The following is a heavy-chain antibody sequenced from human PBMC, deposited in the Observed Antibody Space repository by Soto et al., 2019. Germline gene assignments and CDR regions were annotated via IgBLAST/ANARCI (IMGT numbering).Heavy chain of an antibody. Sequence: EVQLLESGGGLVQPGGSLRLSCAASGFTFSNYAMSWVRQAPGKGLEWVSGITGSGDKTYYADSVKGRFTISRDNSENTLYLQMNSLRVEDTAEYYCAKVLMRILRGNFDYWGQGTQVTVSS. V-gene: IGHV3-23*01. CDR2: ITGSGDKT. J-gene: IGHJ4*02. CDR1: GFTFSNYA. D-gene: IGHD3-10*01. CDR3: AKVLMRILRGNFDY.